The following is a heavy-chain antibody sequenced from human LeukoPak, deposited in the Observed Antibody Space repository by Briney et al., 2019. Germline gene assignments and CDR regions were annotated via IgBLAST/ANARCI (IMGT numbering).Heavy chain of an antibody. J-gene: IGHJ4*02. CDR3: TLTYYHDIINVNPLEY. CDR1: VVTFTDAC. V-gene: IGHV3-15*01. CDR2: IKRKSDGGTT. Sequence: GGSLRVSCVVCVVTFTDACMTSVRQAPGKGLEWVGRIKRKSDGGTTAYGTPVKGRFTISRDDSKNTLFLQMDSRKTEDTAVYSCTLTYYHDIINVNPLEYWGQGTLVTVSS. D-gene: IGHD3-22*01.